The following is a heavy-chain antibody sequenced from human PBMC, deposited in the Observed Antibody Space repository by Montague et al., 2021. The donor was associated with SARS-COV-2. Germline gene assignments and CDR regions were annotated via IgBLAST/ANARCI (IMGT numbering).Heavy chain of an antibody. D-gene: IGHD3-22*01. Sequence: SETLSLTCAVYGGSFSRHYLSLIRQPPGKGLGWIGEINNSRSTNYNPSLKRRVTISVDTSKNQFSLKLHSVTAADTAVYYCARGRIEVSMIVVVLTGASYYMEAWGNGTPVTVAS. V-gene: IGHV4-34*01. CDR2: INNSRST. CDR1: GGSFSRHY. CDR3: ARGRIEVSMIVVVLTGASYYMEA. J-gene: IGHJ6*03.